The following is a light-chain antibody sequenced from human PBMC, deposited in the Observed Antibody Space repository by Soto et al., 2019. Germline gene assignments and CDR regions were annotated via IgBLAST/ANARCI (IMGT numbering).Light chain of an antibody. CDR2: GAS. CDR3: QQYGSSPTWT. Sequence: EIVLTQFPGTLSLSPGERATLSCRASQSVGSNYLAWYQQKPGQAPRLLIYGASSRATGIPDRFSGSGSGTDFTLTISRLEPEDFAVYYCQQYGSSPTWTFGQGTKVDIK. J-gene: IGKJ1*01. CDR1: QSVGSNY. V-gene: IGKV3-20*01.